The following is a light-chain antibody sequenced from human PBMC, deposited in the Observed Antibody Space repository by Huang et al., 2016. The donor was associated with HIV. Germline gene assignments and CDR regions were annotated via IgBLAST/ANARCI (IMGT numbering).Light chain of an antibody. CDR3: MEALKTPYT. V-gene: IGKV2-28*01. J-gene: IGKJ2*01. Sequence: DIVMIQSPLSLPVTPGEPASISGRSSQSLTHTNAYNYLDWYLQKPGQSHQLLIYLGSSRASGVPDRFSGGGSGTRFSLNISRVEAEDAGIYYCMEALKTPYTFGQGTKLEIK. CDR2: LGS. CDR1: QSLTHTNAYNY.